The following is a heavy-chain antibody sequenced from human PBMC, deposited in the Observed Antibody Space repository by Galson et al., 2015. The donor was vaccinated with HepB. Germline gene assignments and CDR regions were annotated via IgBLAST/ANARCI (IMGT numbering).Heavy chain of an antibody. CDR2: IYTSGST. CDR1: GGSISGYY. D-gene: IGHD1-26*01. V-gene: IGHV4-4*07. Sequence: ETLSLTCTVSGGSISGYYWTWIRQPAGKGLEWIGRIYTSGSTNYNPSLKSRVTMSVDTSKNQFSLKLSSVAAADTAVYYCARTRQQLLRTLTNYYSYYYMDVWGKGTTVTVSS. CDR3: ARTRQQLLRTLTNYYSYYYMDV. J-gene: IGHJ6*03.